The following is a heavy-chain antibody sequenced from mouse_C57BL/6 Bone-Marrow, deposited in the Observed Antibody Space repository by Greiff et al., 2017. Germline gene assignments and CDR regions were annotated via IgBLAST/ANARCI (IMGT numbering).Heavy chain of an antibody. V-gene: IGHV1-15*01. CDR1: GYTFTDYE. Sequence: QVQLQQSGAELVRPGASVTLSCKASGYTFTDYEMHWVKQTPVHGLEWIGAIDPETGGTAYNQKFKGKAILTADKSSSTAYMELRSLTSEDSAVYYCTRSPTTVVAMDYWGQGTSVTVSS. CDR3: TRSPTTVVAMDY. J-gene: IGHJ4*01. D-gene: IGHD1-1*01. CDR2: IDPETGGT.